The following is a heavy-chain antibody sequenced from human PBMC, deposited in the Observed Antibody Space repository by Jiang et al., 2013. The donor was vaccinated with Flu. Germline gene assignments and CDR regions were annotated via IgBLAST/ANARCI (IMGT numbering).Heavy chain of an antibody. CDR3: AKDKSVAGPFDY. CDR1: GFTFDDYA. D-gene: IGHD6-19*01. V-gene: IGHV3-9*01. Sequence: RLSCAASGFTFDDYAMHWVRQAPGKGLEWVSGISWNSGSIGYADSVKGRFTISRDNAKNSLYLQMNSLRAEDTALYYCAKDKSVAGPFDYWGQGTLVTVSS. J-gene: IGHJ4*02. CDR2: ISWNSGSI.